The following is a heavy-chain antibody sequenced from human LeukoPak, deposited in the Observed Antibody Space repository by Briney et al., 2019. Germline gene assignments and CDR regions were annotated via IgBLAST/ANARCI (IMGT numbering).Heavy chain of an antibody. Sequence: GASVKVSCKASGYAFTSYGISWVRQAPGQGLEWMGWISAYNGNTNYAQKLQGRVTMTTDTYTSTAYMELRSLRSDDTAVYYCARGLGYCSGGSCYDQYYFDYWGQGTLVTVSS. V-gene: IGHV1-18*01. CDR2: ISAYNGNT. D-gene: IGHD2-15*01. CDR1: GYAFTSYG. J-gene: IGHJ4*02. CDR3: ARGLGYCSGGSCYDQYYFDY.